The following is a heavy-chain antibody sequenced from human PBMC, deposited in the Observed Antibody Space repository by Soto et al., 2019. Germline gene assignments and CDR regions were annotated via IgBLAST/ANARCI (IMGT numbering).Heavy chain of an antibody. V-gene: IGHV3-23*01. CDR3: APVPAASSYYNTDV. D-gene: IGHD2-2*01. Sequence: GSLRLSCTASGFAFSSYAMNWVRQAPGKGLEWVSGIVDTGGRTFYADSVKGRFTISRDNAKNTLYLEMNSLRSEDTAIYYCAPVPAASSYYNTDVWGQGTTVTVS. CDR1: GFAFSSYA. J-gene: IGHJ6*02. CDR2: IVDTGGRT.